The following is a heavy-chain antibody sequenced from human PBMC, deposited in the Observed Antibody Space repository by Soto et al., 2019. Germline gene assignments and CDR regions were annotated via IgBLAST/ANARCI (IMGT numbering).Heavy chain of an antibody. Sequence: GESLKISCKGSGYSFTSYWIGWVRQMPGKGLEWMGIIYPGDSDTRYSPSFQGQVTISADKSISTAYLQWSSLKASDTAMYYCARSLLFDSSSFGLFDYWGQGTLLTVSS. CDR2: IYPGDSDT. J-gene: IGHJ4*02. V-gene: IGHV5-51*01. CDR1: GYSFTSYW. D-gene: IGHD6-6*01. CDR3: ARSLLFDSSSFGLFDY.